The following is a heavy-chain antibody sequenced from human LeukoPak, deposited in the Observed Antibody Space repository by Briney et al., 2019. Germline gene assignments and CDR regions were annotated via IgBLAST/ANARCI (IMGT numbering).Heavy chain of an antibody. V-gene: IGHV1-69*05. Sequence: GASVKVSCKASGGTFSSYAISWVRQAPGQGLEWMGGIIPIFGTANYAQKFQGRVTITTDESTSTAYMELSSRRSEDTAVYYCAREGYCSGGSCYPGYNWFDPWGQGTLVTVSS. J-gene: IGHJ5*02. CDR1: GGTFSSYA. CDR3: AREGYCSGGSCYPGYNWFDP. CDR2: IIPIFGTA. D-gene: IGHD2-15*01.